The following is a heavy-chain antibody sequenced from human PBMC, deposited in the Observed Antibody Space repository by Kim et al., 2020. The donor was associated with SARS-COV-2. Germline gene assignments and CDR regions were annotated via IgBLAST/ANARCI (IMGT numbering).Heavy chain of an antibody. Sequence: ADSVKGRFTISRDNAKNSLYLQMNSLRAEDTAVYYCARDGLGKDEYYFDYWGQGTLVTVSS. V-gene: IGHV3-21*01. D-gene: IGHD2-15*01. CDR3: ARDGLGKDEYYFDY. J-gene: IGHJ4*02.